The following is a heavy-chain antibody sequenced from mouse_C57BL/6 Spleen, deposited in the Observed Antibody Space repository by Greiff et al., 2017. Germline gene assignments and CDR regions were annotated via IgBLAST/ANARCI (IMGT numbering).Heavy chain of an antibody. CDR1: GYSFTGYY. J-gene: IGHJ4*01. CDR3: ARWDGYDRDYAMDY. CDR2: LNPSTGGT. D-gene: IGHD2-2*01. V-gene: IGHV1-42*01. Sequence: VQLQQSGPELVKPGASVKISCKASGYSFTGYYMNWVKQSPEKSLEWIGELNPSTGGTTYNQKFKAKATLTVDKSSSTAYMQLKSLTSEDSAVYYCARWDGYDRDYAMDYWGQGTSVTVSS.